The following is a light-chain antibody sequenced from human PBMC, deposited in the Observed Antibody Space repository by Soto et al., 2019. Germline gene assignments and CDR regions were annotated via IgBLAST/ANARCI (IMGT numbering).Light chain of an antibody. CDR1: QDIDSR. J-gene: IGKJ4*01. V-gene: IGKV1-12*01. CDR2: AAS. Sequence: DIQMTQSPSSVSASVGDRVTITCRASQDIDSRLAWYQQKPGNAPNLLLYAASNLQSGVPSRFSSSGSGTDFTLTISSLQPEDFATYYCQQANSFPLTFGGGTKVEIK. CDR3: QQANSFPLT.